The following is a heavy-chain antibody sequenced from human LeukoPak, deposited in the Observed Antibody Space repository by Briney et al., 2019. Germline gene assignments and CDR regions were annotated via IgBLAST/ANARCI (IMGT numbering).Heavy chain of an antibody. CDR1: GFTFSSYA. J-gene: IGHJ4*02. CDR2: ISGSGGST. D-gene: IGHD5-18*01. CDR3: ASRGYSYGYDY. Sequence: GGSLRLSCAASGFTFSSYAMSWVRQAPGKGLEWVSAISGSGGSTYYADSVKGRFTISRDNSKNTLYLQMNGLRAEDTAVYYCASRGYSYGYDYWGQGTLVTVSS. V-gene: IGHV3-23*01.